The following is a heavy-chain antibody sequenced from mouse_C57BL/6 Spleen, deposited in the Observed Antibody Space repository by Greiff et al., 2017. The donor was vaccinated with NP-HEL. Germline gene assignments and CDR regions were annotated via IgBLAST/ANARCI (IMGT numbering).Heavy chain of an antibody. CDR2: IYPGSGNT. J-gene: IGHJ1*03. V-gene: IGHV1-66*01. CDR3: ARRGYDYDWYFDV. D-gene: IGHD2-4*01. CDR1: GYSFTSYY. Sequence: QVQLQQSGPELVKPGASVKISCKASGYSFTSYYIHWVKQRPGQGLEWIGWIYPGSGNTKYNEKFKGKATLTADTSSSTAYMQLSSLTSEDSAVYYCARRGYDYDWYFDVWGTGTTVTVSS.